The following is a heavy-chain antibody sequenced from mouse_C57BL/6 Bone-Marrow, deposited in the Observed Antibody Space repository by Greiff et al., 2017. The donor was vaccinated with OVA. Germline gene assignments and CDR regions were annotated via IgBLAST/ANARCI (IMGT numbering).Heavy chain of an antibody. CDR2: IYPRSGNT. Sequence: VKLMESGAELARPGASVKLSCKASGYTFTSYGISWVKQRTGQGLEWIGEIYPRSGNTYYNEKFKGKATLTADKSSSTAYMELRSLTSEDSAVYFGARRVSSGCVSYYFDYWGQGTTLTVSS. D-gene: IGHD3-2*02. J-gene: IGHJ2*01. V-gene: IGHV1-81*01. CDR3: ARRVSSGCVSYYFDY. CDR1: GYTFTSYG.